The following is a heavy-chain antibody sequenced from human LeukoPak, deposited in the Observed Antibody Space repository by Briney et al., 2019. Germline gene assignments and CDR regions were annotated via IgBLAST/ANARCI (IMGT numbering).Heavy chain of an antibody. V-gene: IGHV3-21*01. D-gene: IGHD4-17*01. J-gene: IGHJ4*02. CDR1: GFSFSFYT. Sequence: GSLRLSCAASGFSFSFYTMNWVRQAPGKGLEWVSSISSSSSYIYYADSVKGRFTISRDNAENSLYLQMNSLRAEDTAVYYCARDQGDYGDYGDFDYWGQGTLVTVSS. CDR2: ISSSSSYI. CDR3: ARDQGDYGDYGDFDY.